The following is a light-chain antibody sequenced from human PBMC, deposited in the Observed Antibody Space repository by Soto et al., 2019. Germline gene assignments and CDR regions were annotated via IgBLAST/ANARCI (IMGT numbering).Light chain of an antibody. Sequence: ETVLTQSPGTLSLSPGERATLSCRATQSVNNDYLAWYQQRPGLAPRLLIFGASGRATGIPDRFSGSGSGTDFTLAISRQEPEDFAIYYCQQYGTSPLTVGGGTKLEIK. J-gene: IGKJ4*01. V-gene: IGKV3-20*01. CDR3: QQYGTSPLT. CDR1: QSVNNDY. CDR2: GAS.